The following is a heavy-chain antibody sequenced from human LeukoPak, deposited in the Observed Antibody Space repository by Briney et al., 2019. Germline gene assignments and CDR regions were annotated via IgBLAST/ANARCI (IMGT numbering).Heavy chain of an antibody. CDR1: GYTFTGYY. V-gene: IGHV1-2*02. CDR3: ARDLSVAGTDY. Sequence: GASVKVSCKASGYTFTGYYMHWVRQAPGQGLEWMGWINPNSGGTNYAQKFQGRVTMTRDTSISTAYMELSSLRSEDTAVYYCARDLSVAGTDYWGQGTLVTVSS. J-gene: IGHJ4*02. D-gene: IGHD6-19*01. CDR2: INPNSGGT.